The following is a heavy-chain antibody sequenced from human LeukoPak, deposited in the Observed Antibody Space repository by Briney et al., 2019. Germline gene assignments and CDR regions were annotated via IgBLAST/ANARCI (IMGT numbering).Heavy chain of an antibody. CDR2: INTDGSGT. J-gene: IGHJ3*02. V-gene: IGHV3-74*01. CDR1: GFTFSSYA. CDR3: ARGNAHAFDI. Sequence: GGSLRLSCAASGFTFSSYAMSWVRQAPGKGLVWVSRINTDGSGTSYADSVKGRFTISRDNAKNTLYLQMNSLRAEDTAVYYCARGNAHAFDIWGQGTMVTVSS. D-gene: IGHD1-1*01.